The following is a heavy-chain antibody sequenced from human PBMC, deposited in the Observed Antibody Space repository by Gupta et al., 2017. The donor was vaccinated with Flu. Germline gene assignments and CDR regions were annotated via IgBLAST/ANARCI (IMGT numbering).Heavy chain of an antibody. J-gene: IGHJ6*02. CDR1: GYTFTNYG. D-gene: IGHD1-26*01. CDR2: ISGYNGNT. V-gene: IGHV1-18*01. CDR3: VRDRGHVLVGASLGV. Sequence: QVQLVQSGAEVKKPGASVKVSCKASGYTFTNYGVSWVRQAPGQGLEWMGWISGYNGNTDYAQKLQGRVTMTTDTSTSTAYMELRSLRSDDTAVYYCVRDRGHVLVGASLGVWGQGTTVTVSS.